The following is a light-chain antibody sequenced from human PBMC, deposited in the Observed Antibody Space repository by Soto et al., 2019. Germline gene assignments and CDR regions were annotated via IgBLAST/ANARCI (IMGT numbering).Light chain of an antibody. CDR3: QVWDSSTVV. V-gene: IGLV3-9*01. CDR2: RDG. CDR1: NIGGKN. J-gene: IGLJ2*01. Sequence: SYELTQPLSVSVALGQTARITCGGNNIGGKNVHWYQQKPGQAPVLVIYRDGNRPSGIPERFSGSNSGNTAALTISRAQAGDAADYYCQVWDSSTVVFGGGTQLTVL.